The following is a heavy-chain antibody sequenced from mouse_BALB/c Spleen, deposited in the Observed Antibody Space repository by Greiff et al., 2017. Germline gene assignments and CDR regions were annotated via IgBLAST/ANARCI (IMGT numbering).Heavy chain of an antibody. J-gene: IGHJ4*01. D-gene: IGHD2-1*01. CDR1: GFTFSSFG. CDR2: ISSGSSTI. Sequence: EVQGVESGGGLVQPGGSRKLSCAASGFTFSSFGMHWVRQAPEKGLEWVAYISSGSSTIYYADTVKGRFTISRDNPKNTLFLQMTSLRSEDTAMYYCARNGNHYAMDYWGQGTSVTVSS. CDR3: ARNGNHYAMDY. V-gene: IGHV5-17*02.